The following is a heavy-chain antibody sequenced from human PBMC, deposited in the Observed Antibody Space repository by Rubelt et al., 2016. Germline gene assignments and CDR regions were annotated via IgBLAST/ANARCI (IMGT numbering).Heavy chain of an antibody. CDR3: AREGGQQLVHEYFDY. J-gene: IGHJ4*02. Sequence: AASGFTFTTAGMTWIRQAPGKGLEWVSTIVYSGDSQYYADSVKGRFTISRDNAKNSLYLQMNSLRAEDTAVYYCAREGGQQLVHEYFDYWGQGTLITVSS. CDR2: IVYSGDSQ. V-gene: IGHV3-21*01. D-gene: IGHD6-13*01. CDR1: GFTFTTAG.